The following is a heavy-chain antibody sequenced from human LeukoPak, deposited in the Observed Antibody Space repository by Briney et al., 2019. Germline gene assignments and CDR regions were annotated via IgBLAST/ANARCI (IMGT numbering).Heavy chain of an antibody. CDR1: GFTFSSYE. CDR2: ISSSGSTI. CDR3: ARDYYDSSGYDQAYGALDY. Sequence: GGSLRLSCAASGFTFSSYEMNWVRQAPGKGLEWVSYISSSGSTIYYADSVKGRFTISRDNAKNSLYLQMNSLRAEDTAVYYCARDYYDSSGYDQAYGALDYWGQGTLVTVSS. J-gene: IGHJ4*02. D-gene: IGHD3-22*01. V-gene: IGHV3-48*03.